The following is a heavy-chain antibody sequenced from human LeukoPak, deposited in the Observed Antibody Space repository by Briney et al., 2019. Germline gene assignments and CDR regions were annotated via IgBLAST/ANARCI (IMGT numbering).Heavy chain of an antibody. Sequence: GGSLRLSCAASGFTFSSYAMSWVRQAPGKGLECVARMSGSGGGTYYADSVKGRFTVSRGSPKNSLYLQMDSLRVDDTAVYYCTRDRWELPEFGYWGQGTLVSVSS. CDR3: TRDRWELPEFGY. D-gene: IGHD1-26*01. V-gene: IGHV3-23*01. CDR1: GFTFSSYA. J-gene: IGHJ4*02. CDR2: MSGSGGGT.